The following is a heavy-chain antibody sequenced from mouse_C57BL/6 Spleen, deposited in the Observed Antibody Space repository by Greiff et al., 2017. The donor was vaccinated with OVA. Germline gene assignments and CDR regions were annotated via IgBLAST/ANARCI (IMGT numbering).Heavy chain of an antibody. CDR1: CYTFTGYW. D-gene: IGHD1-1*01. CDR2: ILPGSGRT. V-gene: IGHV1-9*01. Sequence: QVQLQQSGAELMKPGASVKLSCKATCYTFTGYWLEWVKQRPGHGLEWIGEILPGSGRTNYNEKFKGKATFTADTSSNTAYMQLSSLTTEDSAIYYCARSKAVVARYFDVWGTGTTVTVSS. CDR3: ARSKAVVARYFDV. J-gene: IGHJ1*03.